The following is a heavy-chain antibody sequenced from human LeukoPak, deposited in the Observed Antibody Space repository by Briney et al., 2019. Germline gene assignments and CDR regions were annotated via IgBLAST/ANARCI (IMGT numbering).Heavy chain of an antibody. CDR2: INPNSGGT. Sequence: GASVKVSCKASGYTFTGYYMHRVRQAPGQGLEWMGWINPNSGGTNYAQKFQGRVTMTRDTSISTAYMELSRLRSDDTAVYYCARGPLDYGDYGDYWGQGTLVTVSS. V-gene: IGHV1-2*02. D-gene: IGHD4-17*01. J-gene: IGHJ4*02. CDR3: ARGPLDYGDYGDY. CDR1: GYTFTGYY.